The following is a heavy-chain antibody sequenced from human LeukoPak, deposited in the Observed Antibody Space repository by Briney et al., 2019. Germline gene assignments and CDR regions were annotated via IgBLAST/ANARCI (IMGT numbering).Heavy chain of an antibody. CDR2: INAGNGNT. J-gene: IGHJ3*02. CDR3: ASDYYDSSGYYYAYDAFDI. CDR1: GYTFTSYA. D-gene: IGHD3-22*01. Sequence: ASAKVSCKASGYTFTSYAMHWVRQAPGQRLEWMGWINAGNGNTKYSQKFQGRVTITRDTSASTAYMELSSLRSEDTAVYYCASDYYDSSGYYYAYDAFDIWGQGTMVTVSS. V-gene: IGHV1-3*01.